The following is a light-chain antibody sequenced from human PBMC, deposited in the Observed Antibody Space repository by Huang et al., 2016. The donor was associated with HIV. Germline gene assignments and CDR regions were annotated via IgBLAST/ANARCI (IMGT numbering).Light chain of an antibody. CDR1: QSIGTY. CDR3: QQRSKWPLT. Sequence: EIVLTQSPVTLSLSPGDRATLSCRARQSIGTYLAWYQQKSGKAPRLLIYDVSNRAAGVPARFSASGSETDFTLTIASLDPDDFAIYHCQQRSKWPLTFGGGTKVEMK. J-gene: IGKJ4*01. CDR2: DVS. V-gene: IGKV3-11*01.